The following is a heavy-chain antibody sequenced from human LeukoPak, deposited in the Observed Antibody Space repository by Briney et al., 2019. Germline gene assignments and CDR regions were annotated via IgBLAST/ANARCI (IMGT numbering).Heavy chain of an antibody. J-gene: IGHJ4*02. CDR2: ISGSGAKT. CDR1: GFTFSTYA. V-gene: IGHV3-23*01. CDR3: AKEKYSSGFFDY. D-gene: IGHD3-22*01. Sequence: GGSLRLSCAAAGFTFSTYAMSWVRQAPGKGLEWVSAISGSGAKTYYADSVKGRFTISRDNSKNTLYLQMKSLRAEDTAVYSCAKEKYSSGFFDYWGQGTLVTVSS.